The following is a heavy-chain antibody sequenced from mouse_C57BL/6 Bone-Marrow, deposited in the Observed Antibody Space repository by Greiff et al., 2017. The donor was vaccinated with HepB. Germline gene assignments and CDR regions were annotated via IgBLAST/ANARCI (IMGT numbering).Heavy chain of an antibody. CDR3: ARRRNGDYVYAMDD. CDR1: GYTFTDYN. Sequence: VQLQQSGPELVKPGASVKIPCKASGYTFTDYNMDWVKQSHGQSLEWIGDINPTNGGTIYNQKFKGKATLTVDKSSSTAYMELRSLTSEDTAVYYCARRRNGDYVYAMDDWGQGTSVTVSS. CDR2: INPTNGGT. V-gene: IGHV1-18*01. D-gene: IGHD2-13*01. J-gene: IGHJ4*01.